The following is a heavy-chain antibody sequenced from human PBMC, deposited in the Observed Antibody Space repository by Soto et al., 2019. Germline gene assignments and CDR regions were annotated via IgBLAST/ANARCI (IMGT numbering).Heavy chain of an antibody. CDR3: ARLRFLEWLQTFYGMDV. Sequence: EVQLVESGGGLVQPGGSLRLSCAASGFTFSSYEMNWVRQAPGKGLEWVSYISSSGSTIYYADSVKGRFTISRDNAKNSLYLQMNSLRAEDTAVYYCARLRFLEWLQTFYGMDVWGQGTTVTVSS. J-gene: IGHJ6*02. CDR2: ISSSGSTI. CDR1: GFTFSSYE. V-gene: IGHV3-48*03. D-gene: IGHD3-3*01.